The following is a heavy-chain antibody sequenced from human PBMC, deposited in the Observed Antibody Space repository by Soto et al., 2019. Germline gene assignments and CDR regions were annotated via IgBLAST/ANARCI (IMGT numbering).Heavy chain of an antibody. Sequence: PSETLSLTCTVSGGSISSGGYYWSWIRQHPGKGLEWIVYIYYSGSTYYNPSLKSRVTISVDTSKNQFSLKLSSVTAADTAVYYCARARHYDFWSGYYSHYYYYYGMDVWGQGTTVTVSS. D-gene: IGHD3-3*01. V-gene: IGHV4-31*03. J-gene: IGHJ6*02. CDR3: ARARHYDFWSGYYSHYYYYYGMDV. CDR1: GGSISSGGYY. CDR2: IYYSGST.